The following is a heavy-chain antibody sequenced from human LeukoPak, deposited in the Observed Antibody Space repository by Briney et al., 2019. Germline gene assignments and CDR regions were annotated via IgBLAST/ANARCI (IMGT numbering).Heavy chain of an antibody. CDR3: TTGNY. CDR2: LKSKAAGGTT. J-gene: IGHJ4*02. V-gene: IGHV3-15*01. CDR1: GFSFTDAW. Sequence: GGSLRLSCAASGFSFTDAWMSWVRQAPGKGLEWVGHLKSKAAGGTTDYAAPVKARFTISGDDSKNTLYLQMNSMKTEDTAVYYCTTGNYWGQGTLVTVSS.